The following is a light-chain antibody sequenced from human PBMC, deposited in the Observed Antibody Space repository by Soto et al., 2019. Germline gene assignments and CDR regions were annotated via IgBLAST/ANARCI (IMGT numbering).Light chain of an antibody. V-gene: IGLV2-14*01. CDR1: SSDVGGYNY. CDR3: SSYTSTSALYV. Sequence: QSVLTQPASLSGSPGQSITISCTGTSSDVGGYNYVSWYQQHPGKAPKLMIYDVSNRPSGVSNRFSGSKSGNTASLTISGLQAEDEADYYCSSYTSTSALYVVGTGTKVTV. CDR2: DVS. J-gene: IGLJ1*01.